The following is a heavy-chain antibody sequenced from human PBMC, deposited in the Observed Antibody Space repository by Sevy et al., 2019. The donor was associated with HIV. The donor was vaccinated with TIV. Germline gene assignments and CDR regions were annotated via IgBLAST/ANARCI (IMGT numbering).Heavy chain of an antibody. V-gene: IGHV3-21*01. D-gene: IGHD1-26*01. CDR3: AKRLVSWDGMDV. Sequence: GGSLRLSCAASEFTFDTYSMNWVRQAPGKGLEWVSFISGSSNYIYYADSVKGRFTVSRDNAKNSLYLQMNRVRAEDTAVYYCAKRLVSWDGMDVWGQGTTVTVSS. CDR2: ISGSSNYI. CDR1: EFTFDTYS. J-gene: IGHJ6*02.